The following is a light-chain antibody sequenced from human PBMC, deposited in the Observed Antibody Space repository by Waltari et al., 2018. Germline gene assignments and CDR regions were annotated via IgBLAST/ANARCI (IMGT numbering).Light chain of an antibody. CDR3: QSSDSTLYGVV. Sequence: QSVLTQPPSVSVAPGQRVTISCPRRSSTIGAGYDVNWYQLLPVTAPKLLIYGIHNRPSGVPDRFSGSRSATSASLASSGLQAEDEAYYYCQSSDSTLYGVVFGGGTKLTVL. CDR2: GIH. CDR1: SSTIGAGYD. V-gene: IGLV1-40*01. J-gene: IGLJ2*01.